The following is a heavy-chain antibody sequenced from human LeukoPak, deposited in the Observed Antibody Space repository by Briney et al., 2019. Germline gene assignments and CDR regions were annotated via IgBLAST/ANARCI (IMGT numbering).Heavy chain of an antibody. Sequence: PGGSLRLSCTVSGFTFGDYYMSWVRQAPGKGLEWLSYISSSGSMLHYADSVEGRFTISRDNAKNSLYLQMSSLRVEDTAVYYCTRRPYSSSWYYFDYWGQGTLVTVSS. CDR3: TRRPYSSSWYYFDY. CDR1: GFTFGDYY. CDR2: ISSSGSML. J-gene: IGHJ4*02. D-gene: IGHD6-13*01. V-gene: IGHV3-11*04.